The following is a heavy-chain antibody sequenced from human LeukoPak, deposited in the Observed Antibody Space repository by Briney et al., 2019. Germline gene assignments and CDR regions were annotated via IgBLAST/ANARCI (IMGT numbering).Heavy chain of an antibody. V-gene: IGHV4-30-4*01. D-gene: IGHD2/OR15-2a*01. CDR1: GVSISSGDYY. CDR2: IYYSGST. Sequence: SQTLSLTCTVSGVSISSGDYYWRWTRQPPGKGLEGIGYIYYSGSTYYNPSLKSRVTISVDTSKNQFSLKLSSVTAADTAVYYCARDLLGGDFDYWGQGTLVTVSS. J-gene: IGHJ4*02. CDR3: ARDLLGGDFDY.